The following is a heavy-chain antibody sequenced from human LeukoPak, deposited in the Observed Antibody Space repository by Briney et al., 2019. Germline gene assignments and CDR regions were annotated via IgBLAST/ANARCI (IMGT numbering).Heavy chain of an antibody. CDR3: AKHSGAAGVFWGEPSGIDY. V-gene: IGHV3-30*18. CDR2: ISYDGSNK. D-gene: IGHD6-13*01. Sequence: PGGSLRLSCAASGFTFSSYGMHWVRQAPGKGLEWVAVISYDGSNKYYADSVKGRFTISRDNSKNTLYLQMNSLRAEDTAVYYCAKHSGAAGVFWGEPSGIDYWGQGTLVTVSS. J-gene: IGHJ4*02. CDR1: GFTFSSYG.